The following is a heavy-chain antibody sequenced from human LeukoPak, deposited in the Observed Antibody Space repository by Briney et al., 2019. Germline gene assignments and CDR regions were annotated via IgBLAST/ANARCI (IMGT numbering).Heavy chain of an antibody. D-gene: IGHD3-3*01. V-gene: IGHV3-15*01. CDR2: IRSKTDDGTT. CDR3: TTDSSYYDFWSGYYNYFDY. Sequence: GGSLRLSXADSGFTFSNAWMSWVGQAPGDALEWVGRIRSKTDDGTTDYAAAVKARFTISRDDSKNTLYLQMNSLKTEDTAVYYCTTDSSYYDFWSGYYNYFDYWGQGNLVTVSS. CDR1: GFTFSNAW. J-gene: IGHJ4*02.